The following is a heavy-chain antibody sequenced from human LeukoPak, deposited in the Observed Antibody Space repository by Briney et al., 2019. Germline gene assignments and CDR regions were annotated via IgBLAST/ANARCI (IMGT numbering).Heavy chain of an antibody. Sequence: GGSLRLSCAASGFTFSSYAMHWVRQAPGKGLEWVAVISYDGSNKYYADSVKGRFTISRGNSKNTLYLQMNSLRAEDTAVYYCARAEVVVVAATGIDYWGQGTLVTVSS. J-gene: IGHJ4*02. CDR1: GFTFSSYA. CDR3: ARAEVVVVAATGIDY. D-gene: IGHD2-15*01. CDR2: ISYDGSNK. V-gene: IGHV3-30*04.